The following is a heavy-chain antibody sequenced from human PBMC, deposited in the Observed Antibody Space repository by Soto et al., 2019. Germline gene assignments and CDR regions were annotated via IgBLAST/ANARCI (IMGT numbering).Heavy chain of an antibody. Sequence: QVQLVQSGAEVKKPGSSVKVSCKASGGTFSREALSWVRQAPGQGLEWMGGIIPLFHISNSAQRFQGRFTISADQSTMTAYLDLRSLTDEDTAVYYCARGETSLRVWGQGTTVTVSS. CDR3: ARGETSLRV. J-gene: IGHJ6*02. V-gene: IGHV1-69*17. CDR2: IIPLFHIS. CDR1: GGTFSREA.